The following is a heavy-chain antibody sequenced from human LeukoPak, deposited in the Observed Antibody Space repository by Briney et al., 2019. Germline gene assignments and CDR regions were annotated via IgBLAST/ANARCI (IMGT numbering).Heavy chain of an antibody. CDR3: ARGAWEVRGVIRLDDAFDI. CDR1: GYTFTSYY. CDR2: ISAYNGNT. V-gene: IGHV1-18*04. Sequence: ASVKVSCKASGYTFTSYYMHWVRQAPGQGLEWMGWISAYNGNTNYAQKFQGRVTMTTDTSTSTAYMELRSLRSDDTAVYYCARGAWEVRGVIRLDDAFDIWGQGTMVTVSS. J-gene: IGHJ3*02. D-gene: IGHD3-10*01.